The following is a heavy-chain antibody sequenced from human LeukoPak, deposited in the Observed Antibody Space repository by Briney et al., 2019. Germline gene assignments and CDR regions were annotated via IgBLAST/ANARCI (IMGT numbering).Heavy chain of an antibody. CDR3: ARLCGGECYPRLDP. CDR2: IYHSGST. V-gene: IGHV4-38-2*01. Sequence: SETLSLICVVSGYSISSGYYWGWLRHPPGKGLEWIGSIYHSGSTYYNPSLKSRVTILVDTSKNQFSLKLRSVTAADTAVYYCARLCGGECYPRLDPWGQGTQVTVSS. CDR1: GYSISSGYY. J-gene: IGHJ5*02. D-gene: IGHD2-21*01.